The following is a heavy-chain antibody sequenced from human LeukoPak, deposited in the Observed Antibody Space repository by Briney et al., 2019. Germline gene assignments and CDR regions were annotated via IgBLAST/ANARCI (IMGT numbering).Heavy chain of an antibody. CDR3: ATTPHPYYDFWSGYSPVTDY. V-gene: IGHV3-23*01. CDR1: GFTFSSYV. Sequence: PGGSLRLSCAASGFTFSSYVMSWVRQAPGKGLEWVSAISGSGGSTYYADSVKGRFTISRDNSKNTLYLQMNSLRAEDTAVYYCATTPHPYYDFWSGYSPVTDYWGQGTLVTVSS. J-gene: IGHJ4*02. CDR2: ISGSGGST. D-gene: IGHD3-3*01.